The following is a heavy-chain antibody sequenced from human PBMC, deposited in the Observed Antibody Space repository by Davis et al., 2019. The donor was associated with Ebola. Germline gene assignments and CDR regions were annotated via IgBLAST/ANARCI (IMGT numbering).Heavy chain of an antibody. V-gene: IGHV3-7*03. J-gene: IGHJ4*02. CDR1: GFTFSSYW. Sequence: GESLKISCAASGFTFSSYWMSWVRQAPGKGLEWVANIKQDGSEKYYVDSVKGRFTISRDNAKNSLYLQMNSLRAEDMAVYYCARAGGSTTLTAPSMDVWGQGTLVTVSS. CDR2: IKQDGSEK. D-gene: IGHD2/OR15-2a*01. CDR3: ARAGGSTTLTAPSMDV.